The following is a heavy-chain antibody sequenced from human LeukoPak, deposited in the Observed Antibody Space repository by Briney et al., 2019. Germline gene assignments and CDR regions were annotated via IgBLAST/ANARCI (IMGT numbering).Heavy chain of an antibody. Sequence: ASVKVSCKAYGYSFPSSGISWLRQAPGQGLEWLGWISTHDGDTKYAQNVQGRATMTTDTSTNTAYMELRSLRFDDTAVYYCARESIWAYYFDSWGQGTLVTVSS. CDR2: ISTHDGDT. J-gene: IGHJ4*02. CDR3: ARESIWAYYFDS. D-gene: IGHD7-27*01. CDR1: GYSFPSSG. V-gene: IGHV1-18*01.